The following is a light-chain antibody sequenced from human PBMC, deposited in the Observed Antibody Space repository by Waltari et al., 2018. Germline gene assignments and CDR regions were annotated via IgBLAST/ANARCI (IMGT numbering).Light chain of an antibody. Sequence: SFDLTQPPSVSVSPGQKASITCSGDKLGEKSACWYHQKPGQSPVLVIYQYTKRPSAIPERFSGSKSGNTATLTISGTQAVDEADYYCQAWDSSTYVFGTGTKVTVL. CDR2: QYT. CDR3: QAWDSSTYV. V-gene: IGLV3-1*01. CDR1: KLGEKS. J-gene: IGLJ1*01.